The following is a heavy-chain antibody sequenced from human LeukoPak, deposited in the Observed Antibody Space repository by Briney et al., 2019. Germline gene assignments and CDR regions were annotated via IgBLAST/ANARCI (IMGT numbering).Heavy chain of an antibody. V-gene: IGHV3-23*05. Sequence: PGGSLRLSCAASGFTFSSYWMNWVRQAPGKGLEWVSTISDYPHYADSVRGRFTISRDNSRKTVFLQMNSLTPEDAATYYCTKDSQGSYDGFWYGTYGMDVWGQGTTVTVSS. CDR1: GFTFSSYW. J-gene: IGHJ6*02. D-gene: IGHD3-16*01. CDR2: ISDYP. CDR3: TKDSQGSYDGFWYGTYGMDV.